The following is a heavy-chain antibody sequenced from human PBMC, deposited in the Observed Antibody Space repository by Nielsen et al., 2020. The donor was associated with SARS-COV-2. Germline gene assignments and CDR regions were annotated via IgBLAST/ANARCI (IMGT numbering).Heavy chain of an antibody. CDR3: ARDLTSGRSDAFDI. CDR1: GYTFTSYY. CDR2: INPNSGGT. D-gene: IGHD1-1*01. Sequence: ASVKVSCKASGYTFTSYYMHWVRQAPGQGLEWMGWINPNSGGTNYAQKFQGRVTMTRDTSISTAYMELSRLRSDDTAVYYCARDLTSGRSDAFDIWGQGTMVTVSS. J-gene: IGHJ3*02. V-gene: IGHV1-2*02.